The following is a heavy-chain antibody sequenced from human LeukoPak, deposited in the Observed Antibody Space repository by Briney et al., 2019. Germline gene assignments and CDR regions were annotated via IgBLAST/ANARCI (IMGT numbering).Heavy chain of an antibody. V-gene: IGHV4-61*01. Sequence: SETLSLTCTVSGGSVSSGSYYWSWIRQPPGKGLEWIGYIYYSGSTNYNPSLKSRVTISVDTSKNQFSLKLSSVTAADTAVYYCARDVPVAGAPVLFRRGEPRWGQGTLVTVSS. J-gene: IGHJ4*02. D-gene: IGHD6-19*01. CDR2: IYYSGST. CDR1: GGSVSSGSYY. CDR3: ARDVPVAGAPVLFRRGEPR.